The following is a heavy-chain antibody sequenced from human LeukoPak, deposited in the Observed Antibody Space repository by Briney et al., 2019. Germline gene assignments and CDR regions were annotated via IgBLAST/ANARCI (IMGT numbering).Heavy chain of an antibody. CDR3: ARDRSSGYYDSYYYGMDV. V-gene: IGHV4-59*01. Sequence: SETLSLTCTVSGGSISRYYWSWIRQPPGKGLEWLGYIYYSGTTNYNPSLKSRVTISLDTSKNQFSLKLSSVTAADTAVYYCARDRSSGYYDSYYYGMDVWGQGTTVTVSS. CDR1: GGSISRYY. J-gene: IGHJ6*02. D-gene: IGHD3-22*01. CDR2: IYYSGTT.